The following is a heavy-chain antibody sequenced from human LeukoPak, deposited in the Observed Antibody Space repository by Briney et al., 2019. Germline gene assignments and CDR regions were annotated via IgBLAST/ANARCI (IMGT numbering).Heavy chain of an antibody. CDR2: ISSSSSYI. Sequence: PGGSLRPSCAASGFTFSSYSMNWVRQAPGKGLEWVSSISSSSSYIYYADSVKGRFTISRDNAKNSLYLQMNSLRAEDTAVYYCARADRTGLDYWGQGTLVTVSS. CDR1: GFTFSSYS. V-gene: IGHV3-21*01. D-gene: IGHD1-14*01. CDR3: ARADRTGLDY. J-gene: IGHJ4*02.